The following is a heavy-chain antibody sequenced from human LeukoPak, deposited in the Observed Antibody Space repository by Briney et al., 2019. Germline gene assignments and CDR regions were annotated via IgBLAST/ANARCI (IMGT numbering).Heavy chain of an antibody. J-gene: IGHJ4*02. CDR1: GFTFSNYW. V-gene: IGHV3-74*03. D-gene: IGHD4-17*01. CDR2: IDSDGTST. CDR3: VREAGVTTYFEY. Sequence: GGSLRLSCAASGFTFSNYWMHWVRQAPGKGLVWVSRIDSDGTSTMYADSVKGRFTISRDNGKNTLYLQVKSLRVEDTAVYYCVREAGVTTYFEYWGQGTLVTIPS.